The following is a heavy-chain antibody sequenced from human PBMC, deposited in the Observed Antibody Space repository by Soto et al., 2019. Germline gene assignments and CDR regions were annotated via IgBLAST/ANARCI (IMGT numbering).Heavy chain of an antibody. CDR2: IYYSGST. Sequence: SETLSLTCTVSGGSISSYYWSWIRQPPGKGLGWIGYIYYSGSTNYNPSLKSRVTISVDTSKNQFSLKLSSVTAADTAVYYCARVPNSSGWKNKLYNWFDPWGQGTLVTVSS. D-gene: IGHD6-19*01. V-gene: IGHV4-59*01. CDR3: ARVPNSSGWKNKLYNWFDP. J-gene: IGHJ5*02. CDR1: GGSISSYY.